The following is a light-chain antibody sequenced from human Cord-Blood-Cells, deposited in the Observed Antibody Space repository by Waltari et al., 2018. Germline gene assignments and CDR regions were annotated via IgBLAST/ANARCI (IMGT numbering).Light chain of an antibody. J-gene: IGLJ1*01. V-gene: IGLV2-23*01. CDR3: CSYAGSSTFYV. CDR2: EGS. Sequence: QSALTQPASVSASPGQSITISCTGTSSDVGSYNLDPWYQQHPGNAPNLMIYEGSKRPSGVSNRFSGSKSGNTASLTISGLQAEDEADYYCCSYAGSSTFYVFGTGTKVTVL. CDR1: SSDVGSYNL.